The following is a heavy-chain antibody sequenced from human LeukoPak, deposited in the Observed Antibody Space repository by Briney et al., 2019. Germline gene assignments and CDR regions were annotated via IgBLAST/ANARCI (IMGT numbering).Heavy chain of an antibody. J-gene: IGHJ4*02. V-gene: IGHV1-2*02. CDR3: AREPPRGRGSYYFDY. CDR2: INPNSGAT. Sequence: ASVKVSCMASGYTFTSYAMHWVRQAPGQGLEWMGWINPNSGATNYAQKFQGRVTVTRDTSINTAYMELSRLRSDDTAVYYCAREPPRGRGSYYFDYWGQGTLVTVSS. CDR1: GYTFTSYA. D-gene: IGHD3-10*01.